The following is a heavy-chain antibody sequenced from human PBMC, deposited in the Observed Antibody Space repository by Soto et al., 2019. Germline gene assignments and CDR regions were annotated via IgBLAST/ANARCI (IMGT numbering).Heavy chain of an antibody. CDR2: INSDGTKT. CDR3: TTVATNSYNWLDP. V-gene: IGHV3-74*01. Sequence: EVQLVESGGTLVQPGGSPRLSCAASGFTFNTYWMHWVRQAPGKGLVWVSRINSDGTKTTYADSVKGRFTISRDNAKNTVYLQMNSLRAEDTAVYYCTTVATNSYNWLDPWGQGTLVTVSS. CDR1: GFTFNTYW. J-gene: IGHJ5*02. D-gene: IGHD5-12*01.